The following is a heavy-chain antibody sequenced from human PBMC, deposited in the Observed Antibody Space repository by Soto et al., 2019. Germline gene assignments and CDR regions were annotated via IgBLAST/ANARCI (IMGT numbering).Heavy chain of an antibody. Sequence: GGSLRLSCAASGFTFGGYAMHWVRQAPGKGLEWVAVISYDGSNRYYADSVKGRFTISGDNSKNTLYLQMGSLRAEDMAVYYCARDPDSSGYYYFDYWGQGTLVTVSS. D-gene: IGHD3-22*01. CDR3: ARDPDSSGYYYFDY. CDR1: GFTFGGYA. CDR2: ISYDGSNR. V-gene: IGHV3-30*14. J-gene: IGHJ4*02.